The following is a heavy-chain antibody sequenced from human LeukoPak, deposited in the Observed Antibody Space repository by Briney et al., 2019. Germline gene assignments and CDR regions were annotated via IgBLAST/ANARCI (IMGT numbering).Heavy chain of an antibody. CDR2: IYYSGST. D-gene: IGHD3-10*01. V-gene: IGHV4-59*01. Sequence: PSETLSLTCTVPGGSISSYYWSWIRQPPGKGLEWIGYIYYSGSTNYNPSLKSRVTISVDTSKNQFSLKLSSVTAADTAVYYCARTPPSMVRGVIVYYYYYYMDVWGKGTTVTISS. CDR3: ARTPPSMVRGVIVYYYYYYMDV. CDR1: GGSISSYY. J-gene: IGHJ6*03.